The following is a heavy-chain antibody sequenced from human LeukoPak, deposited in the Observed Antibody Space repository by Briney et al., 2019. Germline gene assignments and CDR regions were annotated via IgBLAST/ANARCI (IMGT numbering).Heavy chain of an antibody. Sequence: GGSLRLSCAASGFTFSTYWMSWVRQAPGKGLEWVANIKQDGSEKYYVDSVKGRFTISRDNAKNTLSLQMDSLRAEDTAVYYCAGELVTGSWGQGTLVTVSS. D-gene: IGHD4-23*01. CDR2: IKQDGSEK. CDR1: GFTFSTYW. V-gene: IGHV3-7*01. CDR3: AGELVTGS. J-gene: IGHJ5*02.